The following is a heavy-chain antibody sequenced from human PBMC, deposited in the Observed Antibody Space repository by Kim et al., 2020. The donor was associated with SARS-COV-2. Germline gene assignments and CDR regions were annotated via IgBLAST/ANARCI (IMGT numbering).Heavy chain of an antibody. J-gene: IGHJ4*02. V-gene: IGHV4-59*01. CDR1: GDSITSNY. CDR3: AGYTQEVVAFDT. CDR2: IDYNGNT. Sequence: SETLSLTCSVSGDSITSNYWSWIRQPPEKGLEWIGFIDYNGNTNYNASLKSRVTMSLDTSKNQFSLKLSSVTAADTAVYYCAGYTQEVVAFDTWGQGTLVTVSS. D-gene: IGHD2-15*01.